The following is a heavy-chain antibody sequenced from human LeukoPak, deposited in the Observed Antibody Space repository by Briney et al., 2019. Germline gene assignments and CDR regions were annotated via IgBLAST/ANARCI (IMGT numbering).Heavy chain of an antibody. CDR1: GGSSRSGEYF. CDR3: ARENNDYGGKKAFDY. CDR2: IHYSGNT. Sequence: PSETLPLTSAVSGGSSRSGEYFWGWARLPPGGGLGWIGHIHYSGNTYYNPSLKSRVSISVDTSKNQFSLELSSVTAADTAVYYCARENNDYGGKKAFDYWGQGTLVTVSS. J-gene: IGHJ4*02. V-gene: IGHV4-30-4*01. D-gene: IGHD4-23*01.